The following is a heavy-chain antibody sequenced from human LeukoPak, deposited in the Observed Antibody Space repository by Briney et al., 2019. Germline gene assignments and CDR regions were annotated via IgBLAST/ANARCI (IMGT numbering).Heavy chain of an antibody. D-gene: IGHD1-26*01. Sequence: SETLSLTCSVSNGSISTYYWSWIRQSPGKGLEWIGYIYYGGTTSYTPSLKMRVTISVHSPKNHFSLRLASLTAADTALYYCARHGGTLAYFDSWGPGSLVIVSS. CDR1: NGSISTYY. V-gene: IGHV4-59*08. CDR3: ARHGGTLAYFDS. CDR2: IYYGGTT. J-gene: IGHJ4*02.